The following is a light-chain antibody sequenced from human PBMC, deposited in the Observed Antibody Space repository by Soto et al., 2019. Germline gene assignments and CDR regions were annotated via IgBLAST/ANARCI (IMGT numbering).Light chain of an antibody. CDR1: SSDVGGYKY. V-gene: IGLV2-14*03. Sequence: QSALTQPASVSGSPGQSITISCTGTSSDVGGYKYVSWYQQHPGKVPKLMIYGVSNRPSGVSSRLSGSKSGNTASLTISGLQAEDEADYYCASYTSSASVLFGGGTKVTVL. CDR3: ASYTSSASVL. CDR2: GVS. J-gene: IGLJ2*01.